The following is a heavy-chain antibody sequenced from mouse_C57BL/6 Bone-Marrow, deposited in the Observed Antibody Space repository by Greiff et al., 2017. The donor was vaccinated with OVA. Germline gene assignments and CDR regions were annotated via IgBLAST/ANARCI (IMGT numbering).Heavy chain of an antibody. V-gene: IGHV5-6*01. D-gene: IGHD1-1*01. Sequence: EVQGVESGGDLVKPGGSLKLSCAASGFTFSSYGMSWVRQTPDKRLEWVATISSGGSYTYYPDSVKGRFTISRDNAKNTLYLQMSSLKSEDTAMYYCARHYYLGRFAYWGQGTLVTVSA. J-gene: IGHJ3*01. CDR2: ISSGGSYT. CDR3: ARHYYLGRFAY. CDR1: GFTFSSYG.